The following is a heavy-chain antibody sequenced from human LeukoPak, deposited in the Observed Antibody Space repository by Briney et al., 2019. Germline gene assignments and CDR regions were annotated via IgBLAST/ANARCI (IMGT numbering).Heavy chain of an antibody. CDR1: GDSVSSNNVG. V-gene: IGHV6-1*01. CDR3: ARGLSSWYDY. Sequence: SQTLSLTCAISGDSVSSNNVGWNWIRQSPSRGLEWLGRTYYSSNWYYDYAVSVKSRIIINPDTSKNQFSLQLNSVTPEDTAVYYCARGLSSWYDYWGQGTLVTVSS. D-gene: IGHD6-13*01. J-gene: IGHJ4*02. CDR2: TYYSSNWYY.